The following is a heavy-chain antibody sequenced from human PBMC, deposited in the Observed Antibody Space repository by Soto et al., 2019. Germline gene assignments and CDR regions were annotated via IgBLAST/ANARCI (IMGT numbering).Heavy chain of an antibody. J-gene: IGHJ3*02. V-gene: IGHV3-15*01. CDR1: GFTFTNAW. CDR3: TTGPNLRPLAAFDI. CDR2: IKSKSDGGTI. Sequence: VQLVESGGGLVKPGGSLRLSCAASGFTFTNAWMTWVRQGPGKGLEWVGRIKSKSDGGTIDYAAPVKGRFTISRDDSKNTLDLQMNNLNTEDTAVYYCTTGPNLRPLAAFDIWGQGTVVTVSS.